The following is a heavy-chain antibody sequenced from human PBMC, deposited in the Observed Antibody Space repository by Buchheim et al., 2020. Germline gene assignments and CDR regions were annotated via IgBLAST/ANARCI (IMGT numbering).Heavy chain of an antibody. CDR1: GYTFTSYY. J-gene: IGHJ6*02. CDR2: INPSGGST. V-gene: IGHV1-46*01. D-gene: IGHD3-16*02. Sequence: QVQLVQSGAEVKKPGASVKVSCKASGYTFTSYYMHWVRQAPGQGLEWMGIINPSGGSTSYAQKFQGRGTMTRDTSTSTVYMELSSLRSEDTAVYYCARDYYDYVWGSYRYNYCYGMDVWGQGTT. CDR3: ARDYYDYVWGSYRYNYCYGMDV.